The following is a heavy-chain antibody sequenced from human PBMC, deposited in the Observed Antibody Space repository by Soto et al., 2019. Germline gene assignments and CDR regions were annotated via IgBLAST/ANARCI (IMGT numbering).Heavy chain of an antibody. D-gene: IGHD6-6*01. V-gene: IGHV4-34*01. J-gene: IGHJ6*02. CDR3: ARQSSPNYYYYGMDV. CDR2: INHSGST. CDR1: GGSFIGYY. Sequence: SETLSLTCAVYGGSFIGYYWSWIRQPPGKGLEWIGEINHSGSTNYNPSLKSRVAISVDTSKNQFSLKLSSVTAADTAVYYCARQSSPNYYYYGMDVWGQGTTVTVSS.